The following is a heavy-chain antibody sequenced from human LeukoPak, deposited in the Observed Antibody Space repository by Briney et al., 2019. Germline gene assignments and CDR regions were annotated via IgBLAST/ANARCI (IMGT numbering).Heavy chain of an antibody. D-gene: IGHD2/OR15-2a*01. CDR2: ISYDGSNK. CDR3: ARDQSNLDAFDI. V-gene: IGHV3-30-3*01. J-gene: IGHJ3*02. CDR1: GFIFSTYA. Sequence: PGRSLRLSCAASGFIFSTYAMHWVRQAPGKGLEGVAVISYDGSNKYYADSVKGRFTISRDNSKNTLYVQMNSLRVEDTAVYYCARDQSNLDAFDIWGQGTMVTVSS.